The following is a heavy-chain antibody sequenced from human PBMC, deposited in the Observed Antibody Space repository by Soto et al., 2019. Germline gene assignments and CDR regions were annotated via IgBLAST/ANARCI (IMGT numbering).Heavy chain of an antibody. V-gene: IGHV1-69*02. CDR3: AILCGGTSCYASYYFDY. Sequence: ASVKVSCKASGGTFSSYTISWVRQAPGEGLEWMGRIIPILGIANYAQKFQGRVTITADKSTSTAYMELSSLRSEDTAVYYCAILCGGTSCYASYYFDYWGQGTLVTVSS. CDR2: IIPILGIA. D-gene: IGHD2-2*01. CDR1: GGTFSSYT. J-gene: IGHJ4*02.